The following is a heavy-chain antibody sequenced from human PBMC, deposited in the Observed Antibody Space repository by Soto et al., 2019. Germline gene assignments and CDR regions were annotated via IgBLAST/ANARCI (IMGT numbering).Heavy chain of an antibody. V-gene: IGHV4-34*01. D-gene: IGHD2-21*01. CDR3: ARRVMGNIWYFDY. CDR2: IKHSGSS. J-gene: IGHJ4*02. Sequence: SETLSLTCAVYAGSFSHYYWNWIRQSPGKGLEWIGKIKHSGSSNYNPSLRSRVSISVDMSKNQFSLRLTSVTAADTAVYYCARRVMGNIWYFDYWGQGTMVAVSS. CDR1: AGSFSHYY.